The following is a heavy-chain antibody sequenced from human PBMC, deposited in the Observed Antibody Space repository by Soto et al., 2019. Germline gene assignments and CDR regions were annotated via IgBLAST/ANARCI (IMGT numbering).Heavy chain of an antibody. CDR2: VYYSGGS. J-gene: IGHJ5*02. CDR1: GVSIHNSHSF. CDR3: GRVVEGATRHTDSDS. D-gene: IGHD2-15*01. V-gene: IGHV4-39*02. Sequence: SETLSLTCAVSGVSIHNSHSFWAWIRQPPGKGLEFIGSVYYSGGSHYNPSLKGRVTISVDMSNNQVSLRVNSVTAADTAVYYCGRVVEGATRHTDSDSWGQGMLVTVSS.